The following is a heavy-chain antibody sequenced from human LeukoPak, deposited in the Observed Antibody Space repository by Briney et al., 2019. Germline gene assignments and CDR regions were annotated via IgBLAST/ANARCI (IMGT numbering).Heavy chain of an antibody. V-gene: IGHV5-51*04. CDR1: GYSFPSYW. D-gene: IGHD2-15*01. J-gene: IGHJ4*02. CDR3: ARLHCSGYYIDY. Sequence: GESLKISCKSSGYSFPSYWIGWVRQIPGKGLEWMGIIYPGDSDNRYRTPFQGQVNIPADKPISIAYLQWNSLKASDTALYYRARLHCSGYYIDYWGEGTLVTVSS. CDR2: IYPGDSDN.